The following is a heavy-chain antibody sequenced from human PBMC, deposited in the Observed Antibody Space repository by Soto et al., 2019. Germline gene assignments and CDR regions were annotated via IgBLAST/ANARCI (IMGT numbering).Heavy chain of an antibody. Sequence: PGGSLRLSCVASGFTFSSFGMHLVRQAPGKGPEWVAVISYDGSDKYYADSVKGLFSISRDNSKNTLYLQMNSLRAEDTAVYYCAKNPELYAWRLEAYFEYWGKGTLVTVS. CDR3: AKNPELYAWRLEAYFEY. J-gene: IGHJ4*02. D-gene: IGHD3-3*01. CDR2: ISYDGSDK. V-gene: IGHV3-30*18. CDR1: GFTFSSFG.